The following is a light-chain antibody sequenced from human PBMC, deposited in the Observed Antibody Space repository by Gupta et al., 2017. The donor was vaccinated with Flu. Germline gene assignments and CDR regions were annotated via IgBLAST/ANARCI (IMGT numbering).Light chain of an antibody. Sequence: QSVLTQPPSASGTPGQRVTISCAGSSSNIGSNYVYWYQQLPGTAPKLLIYRNNQRPSGVTDRFSGSKSGTSASLAISGLRSEDEADYYCAAWDDSLSVYWVFGGGTKLTVL. V-gene: IGLV1-47*01. CDR1: SSNIGSNY. CDR3: AAWDDSLSVYWV. J-gene: IGLJ3*02. CDR2: RNN.